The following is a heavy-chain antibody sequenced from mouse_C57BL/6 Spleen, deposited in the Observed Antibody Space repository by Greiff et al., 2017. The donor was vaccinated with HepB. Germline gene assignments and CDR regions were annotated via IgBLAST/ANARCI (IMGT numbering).Heavy chain of an antibody. CDR1: GFTFSSYT. J-gene: IGHJ2*01. V-gene: IGHV5-9*01. CDR2: ISGGGNT. D-gene: IGHD1-1*01. Sequence: EVQLVESGGGLVKPGGSLKLSCAASGFTFSSYTMSWVRQTPEKRLEWVATISGGGNTYYPDSVKGRFTISRDNAKNTLYLQMSSLRSEDTALYYCARLLRYFDYWGQGTTLTVSS. CDR3: ARLLRYFDY.